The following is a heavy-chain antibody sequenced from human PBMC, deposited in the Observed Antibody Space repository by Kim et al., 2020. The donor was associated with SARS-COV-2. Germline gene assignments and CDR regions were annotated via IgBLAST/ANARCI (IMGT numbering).Heavy chain of an antibody. J-gene: IGHJ4*02. CDR1: GFTFSNYW. D-gene: IGHD3-10*01. V-gene: IGHV3-74*03. Sequence: GGSLRLSCAASGFTFSNYWMHWVRQAPGKGLVWVSRINNDGSSTTYADSVKGRFTISRDNAKNTLYLQMNSLRAEDTAMYYCARMDNCYGSGTYYNFSPDDCHVDYWGQGTLVTVSS. CDR3: ARMDNCYGSGTYYNFSPDDCHVDY. CDR2: INNDGSST.